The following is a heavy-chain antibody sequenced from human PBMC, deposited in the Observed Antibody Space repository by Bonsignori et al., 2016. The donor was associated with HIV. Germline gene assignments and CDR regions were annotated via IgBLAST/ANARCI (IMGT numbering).Heavy chain of an antibody. D-gene: IGHD3-16*01. Sequence: GGSLRLSCAASGFTFSSFAMTWVRQAPGKGLEWVSTIYPRPESTYHAGSVQGRFTISRDNSKNTLYLEMDSLRADDTAIYYCVKGLTPTIGGAFEIWGQGTVVTVSS. J-gene: IGHJ3*02. CDR3: VKGLTPTIGGAFEI. V-gene: IGHV3-23*05. CDR1: GFTFSSFA. CDR2: IYPRPEST.